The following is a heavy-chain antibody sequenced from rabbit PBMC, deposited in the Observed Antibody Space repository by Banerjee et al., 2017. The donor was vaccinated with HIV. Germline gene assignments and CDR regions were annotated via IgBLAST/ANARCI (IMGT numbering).Heavy chain of an antibody. CDR1: GFSFSSSYW. CDR3: ASTYYTYGYAGYAHLYYYGMDL. D-gene: IGHD6-1*01. Sequence: QEQLEESGGDLVKPEGSLTLTCTASGFSFSSSYWICWVRQAPGKGPEWIAYIYPGFGIRNYANSVKGRFTISSDNAQNTVFLQMTSLTASDTATYFCASTYYTYGYAGYAHLYYYGMDLWGPGTLSPS. J-gene: IGHJ6*01. V-gene: IGHV1S45*01. CDR2: IYPGFGIR.